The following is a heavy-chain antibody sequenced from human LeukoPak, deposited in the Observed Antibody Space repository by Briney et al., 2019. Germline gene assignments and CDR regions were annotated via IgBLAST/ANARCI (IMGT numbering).Heavy chain of an antibody. V-gene: IGHV4-59*01. CDR3: ATRHSLWFGESASNWFDP. D-gene: IGHD3-10*01. Sequence: SETLSLTCTVSGGSISSYYWSWIRQPPGKGLEWIGYIYYSGSTNYNPSLKSRVTISLDTSTNQFSLKLSSVTAADTAVYYCATRHSLWFGESASNWFDPWGQGTLVTVSS. J-gene: IGHJ5*02. CDR2: IYYSGST. CDR1: GGSISSYY.